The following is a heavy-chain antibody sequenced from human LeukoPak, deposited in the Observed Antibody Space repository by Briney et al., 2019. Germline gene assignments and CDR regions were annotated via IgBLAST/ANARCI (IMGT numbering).Heavy chain of an antibody. Sequence: ASVKVSCKASGYTFTVYYMHWVRQAPGQGLEWMGWINPNSGGTNYAQNFQGRVTMTRDTSISTAYMELTRLRSDDTAVYYCARGGDDAFDIWGQGTMVTVSS. V-gene: IGHV1-2*02. CDR1: GYTFTVYY. CDR2: INPNSGGT. J-gene: IGHJ3*02. D-gene: IGHD3-10*01. CDR3: ARGGDDAFDI.